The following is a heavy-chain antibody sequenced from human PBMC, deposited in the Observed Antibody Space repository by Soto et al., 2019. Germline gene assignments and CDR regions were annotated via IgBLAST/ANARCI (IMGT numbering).Heavy chain of an antibody. D-gene: IGHD3-22*01. Sequence: PGESLKISCSGSGYSFANYWIGWVRQMPGKGLEWMGNIYPGDSDTRYSPSFQGQVTIPADKSISTAYLQWNSLKASDTAMYFCARGDSSGYYTATPADYWGHGTLVTVSS. CDR2: IYPGDSDT. J-gene: IGHJ4*01. CDR1: GYSFANYW. V-gene: IGHV5-51*01. CDR3: ARGDSSGYYTATPADY.